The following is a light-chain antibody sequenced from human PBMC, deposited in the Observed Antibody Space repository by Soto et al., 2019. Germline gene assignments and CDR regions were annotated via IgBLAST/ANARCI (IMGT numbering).Light chain of an antibody. J-gene: IGKJ4*01. CDR3: HQYDNLPLT. CDR1: QSVSSSY. Sequence: VVLPQSPGTLSLSPGERATLSCRASQSVSSSYLAWYQQKPGQAPRLLIYGASSRATGIPDRFSGSGSGTEFTLTISSLQSEDIATYYCHQYDNLPLTFGGGAKVDIK. CDR2: GAS. V-gene: IGKV3-20*01.